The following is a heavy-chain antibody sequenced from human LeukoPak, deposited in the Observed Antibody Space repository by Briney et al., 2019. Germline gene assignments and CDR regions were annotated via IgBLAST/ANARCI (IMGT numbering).Heavy chain of an antibody. J-gene: IGHJ3*02. CDR1: GYRFTSYW. Sequence: GESLEISCRGSGYRFTSYWIGWVRQMPGKGLEWMGIIDPGESDTMYSPSFQGQVTISADKSISTAYLQWSSLKASDTAMYYCVLDGLTGDAFDIRGQGTMVTVSS. CDR3: VLDGLTGDAFDI. CDR2: IDPGESDT. V-gene: IGHV5-51*01. D-gene: IGHD7-27*01.